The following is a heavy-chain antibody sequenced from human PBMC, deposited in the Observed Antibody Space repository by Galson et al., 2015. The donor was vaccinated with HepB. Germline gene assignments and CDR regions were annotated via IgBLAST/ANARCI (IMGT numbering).Heavy chain of an antibody. V-gene: IGHV5-51*01. J-gene: IGHJ6*02. CDR1: GYSFTSYW. Sequence: QSGAEVKKPGESLKISCKGSGYSFTSYWIGWVRQMPGKGLEWMGIIYPGDSDTRYSPSFQGQVTISADKSISTAYLQWSSLKASDTAMYYCARHLVEMATITDYYYGMDVWGQGTTVTVSS. D-gene: IGHD5-24*01. CDR2: IYPGDSDT. CDR3: ARHLVEMATITDYYYGMDV.